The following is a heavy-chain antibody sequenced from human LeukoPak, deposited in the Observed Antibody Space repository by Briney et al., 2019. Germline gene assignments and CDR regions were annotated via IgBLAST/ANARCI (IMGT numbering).Heavy chain of an antibody. D-gene: IGHD3-22*01. Sequence: ASVKVSCKASGYTFTSYYMHWVRQAPGQGLEWMGIINPSGGSTSYAQKFQGRVTMTRDMSTSTVYMELSSLRSEDTAVYYCATDSSGGAGFDPWGQGTLVTVSS. J-gene: IGHJ5*02. CDR1: GYTFTSYY. V-gene: IGHV1-46*01. CDR2: INPSGGST. CDR3: ATDSSGGAGFDP.